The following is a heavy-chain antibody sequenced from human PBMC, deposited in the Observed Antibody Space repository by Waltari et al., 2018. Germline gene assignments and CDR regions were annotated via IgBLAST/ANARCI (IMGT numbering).Heavy chain of an antibody. CDR1: GGSISSHY. CDR3: AGAVRTVTTESGNYYGMDV. Sequence: QVQLQESGPGLVKPSETLSLTCTVSGGSISSHYWSWIRQPPGKGLEWIGYIYYSGGTNYNPSLKSRVTISVDTSKNQFSLKLSSVTAADTAVYYCAGAVRTVTTESGNYYGMDVWGQGTTVTVSS. CDR2: IYYSGGT. J-gene: IGHJ6*02. V-gene: IGHV4-59*11. D-gene: IGHD4-17*01.